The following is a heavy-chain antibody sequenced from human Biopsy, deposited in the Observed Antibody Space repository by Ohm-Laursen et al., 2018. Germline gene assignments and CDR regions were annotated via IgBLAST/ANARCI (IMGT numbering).Heavy chain of an antibody. J-gene: IGHJ3*01. CDR1: GVSISTYY. D-gene: IGHD5-24*01. CDR3: ARDSGGMATILDAFDL. CDR2: IYFTGST. V-gene: IGHV4-59*01. Sequence: GTLSLTCIVSGVSISTYYWSWIRQPPGKGLEWIGYIYFTGSTNYNPSLKSRVTISVDTSKNQFSLRLSSVTAADTAVYYCARDSGGMATILDAFDLWGQGTMVTVSP.